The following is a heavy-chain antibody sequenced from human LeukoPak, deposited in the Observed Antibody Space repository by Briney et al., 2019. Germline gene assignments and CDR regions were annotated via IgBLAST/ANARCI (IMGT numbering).Heavy chain of an antibody. D-gene: IGHD6-19*01. J-gene: IGHJ4*02. Sequence: SETLSLTCTVSGGSISSYYWSWIRQPPGKGLEWIGYIYYSGSTNYNPSLKSRVTMSVDTSKSQLSLKLSSVTAADTAVYYCARAVADTADFDYWGQGTLVTVSS. CDR2: IYYSGST. V-gene: IGHV4-59*08. CDR3: ARAVADTADFDY. CDR1: GGSISSYY.